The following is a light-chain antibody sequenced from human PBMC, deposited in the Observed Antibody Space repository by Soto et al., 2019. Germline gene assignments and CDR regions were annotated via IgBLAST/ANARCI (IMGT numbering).Light chain of an antibody. J-gene: IGKJ3*01. V-gene: IGKV4-1*01. Sequence: DIVVTQSPDSLAVSLGERATVNCLAWYQQKPGQPPNLLIYWASTRESGVPDRFSGGGSGTDFTLTISSPQAEDVAVCYCQQCYSPFTFGPGTKVDIK. CDR2: WAS. CDR3: QQCYSPFT.